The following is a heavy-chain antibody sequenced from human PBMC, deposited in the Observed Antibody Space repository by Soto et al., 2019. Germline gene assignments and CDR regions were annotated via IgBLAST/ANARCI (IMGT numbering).Heavy chain of an antibody. CDR2: IKHSGSS. CDR3: ARGGSSDWQVALDI. J-gene: IGHJ3*02. CDR1: SDSMNSGGYY. V-gene: IGHV4-31*03. D-gene: IGHD6-19*01. Sequence: QVQLQESGPGLVKPSQTLSLTCSVSSDSMNSGGYYWSWIRQHPGKGLEWIGKIKHSGSSNYNPSLRSRVSISVDMSKNQFSLRLSSVTAADTAVYYCARGGSSDWQVALDIWGQGTMVTVSS.